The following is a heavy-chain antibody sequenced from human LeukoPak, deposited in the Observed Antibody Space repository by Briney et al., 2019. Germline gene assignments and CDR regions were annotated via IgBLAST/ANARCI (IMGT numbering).Heavy chain of an antibody. J-gene: IGHJ4*02. CDR1: GFTLSDYW. Sequence: GGSLRLSCAASGFTLSDYWMHWVRQAPGKGLVWVSRINTDGSSTSYADSVKGRFTISRDNAKNSLYLQMNSLRAEDTAVYYCASIVGATTANYFDYWGQGTLVTVSS. CDR2: INTDGSST. CDR3: ASIVGATTANYFDY. D-gene: IGHD1-26*01. V-gene: IGHV3-74*01.